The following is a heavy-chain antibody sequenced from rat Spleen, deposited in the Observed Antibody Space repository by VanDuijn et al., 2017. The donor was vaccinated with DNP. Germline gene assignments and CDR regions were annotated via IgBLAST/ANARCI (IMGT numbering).Heavy chain of an antibody. CDR2: MSYDDGSN. D-gene: IGHD1-4*01. CDR3: ARHVLPLRVWDY. J-gene: IGHJ2*01. V-gene: IGHV5-22*01. Sequence: EVQLVASGGGLVQPGRSLKLSCAASGSPLSDYYIAWVRQAPTKGLEWVAYMSYDDGSNYHGDSVKGRFTICRDIVKNILYLQMNSLRSEDMATYYCARHVLPLRVWDYWGQGVMVTVSS. CDR1: GSPLSDYY.